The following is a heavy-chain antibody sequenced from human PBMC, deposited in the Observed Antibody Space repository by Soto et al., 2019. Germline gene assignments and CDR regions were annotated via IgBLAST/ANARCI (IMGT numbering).Heavy chain of an antibody. CDR1: GYTFTGYY. J-gene: IGHJ5*02. D-gene: IGHD2-2*01. CDR3: AREYLYCSSTSRYPWFDP. V-gene: IGHV1-2*04. CDR2: INPNSGGT. Sequence: ASVKVSCKASGYTFTGYYMHWVRQAPGQGLEWMGWINPNSGGTNYAQKFQGWVTMTRDTSIGTAYMELSRLRSDDTAVYYCAREYLYCSSTSRYPWFDPWGQGTLVTVSS.